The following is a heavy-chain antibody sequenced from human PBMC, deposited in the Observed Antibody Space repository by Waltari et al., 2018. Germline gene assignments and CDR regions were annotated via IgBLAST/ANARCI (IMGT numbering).Heavy chain of an antibody. Sequence: EVQLEQSGAEVKKPGESLKISCNGSGYSFAKYWIGRVRQMPGKGLEWMGVIYPGDSNTKYGLSFQGQVTIAADTSISTAYLQWSSLKASDTAIYFCARQNIHSYGYGYFDFWGQGTLVTVSS. CDR3: ARQNIHSYGYGYFDF. J-gene: IGHJ4*02. D-gene: IGHD5-18*01. CDR1: GYSFAKYW. V-gene: IGHV5-51*01. CDR2: IYPGDSNT.